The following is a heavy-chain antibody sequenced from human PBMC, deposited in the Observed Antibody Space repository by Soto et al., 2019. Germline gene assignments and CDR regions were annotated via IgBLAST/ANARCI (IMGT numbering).Heavy chain of an antibody. D-gene: IGHD5-12*01. V-gene: IGHV4-59*01. CDR1: GDSISAYS. Sequence: SETLSLTCTVSGDSISAYSWSWVRQPPGKELEWIGNIHYNGNTKYNPSIKSRVSMSVATSKNQLSLRLISVTAADTAKYFCAREGNLGRWLQPLDFWGQGTLVTVSS. CDR3: AREGNLGRWLQPLDF. J-gene: IGHJ4*02. CDR2: IHYNGNT.